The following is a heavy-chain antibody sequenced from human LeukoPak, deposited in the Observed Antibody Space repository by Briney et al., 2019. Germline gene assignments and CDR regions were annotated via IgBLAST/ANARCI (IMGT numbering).Heavy chain of an antibody. CDR2: INPSGGST. J-gene: IGHJ5*02. D-gene: IGHD3-3*01. CDR3: ARARLRFLEWLFNTRNWFDP. CDR1: GYSFTSYD. Sequence: ASVKVSCKASGYSFTSYDMHWVRQAPGQGLEWMGIINPSGGSTSYAQKFQGRVTMTRDTSTSTVYMELSSLRSEDTAVYYCARARLRFLEWLFNTRNWFDPWGQGTLVTVSS. V-gene: IGHV1-46*01.